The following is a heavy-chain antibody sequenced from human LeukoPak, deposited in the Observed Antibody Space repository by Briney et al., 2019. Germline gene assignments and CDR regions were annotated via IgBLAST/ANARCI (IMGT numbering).Heavy chain of an antibody. D-gene: IGHD5-12*01. CDR3: ERDSAYPHPSPTD. V-gene: IGHV4-4*02. Sequence: SGTLSLTCAVSGGSTSSSNWWSWVRQPPGKGLEWTGEIYHSGSTNYNPSLKSRVTISVDKSKNQFSLKLSSVTAADTAVYYCERDSAYPHPSPTDWGQGTLVTVSS. CDR2: IYHSGST. J-gene: IGHJ4*02. CDR1: GGSTSSSNW.